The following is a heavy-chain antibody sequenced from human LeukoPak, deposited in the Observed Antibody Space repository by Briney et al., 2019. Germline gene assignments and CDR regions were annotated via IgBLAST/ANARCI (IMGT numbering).Heavy chain of an antibody. CDR2: ISESGAGT. CDR1: GITLSSYA. Sequence: PGGSLRLSCAASGITLSSYAMNWVRQAPGKGLEWVSSISESGAGTYYVDSVKGRSTISRDNSKNTLYLQMNSLRAEDTAVYYCAKMARNYYDSSGPLDYWGQGTLVTVSS. V-gene: IGHV3-23*01. D-gene: IGHD3-22*01. J-gene: IGHJ4*02. CDR3: AKMARNYYDSSGPLDY.